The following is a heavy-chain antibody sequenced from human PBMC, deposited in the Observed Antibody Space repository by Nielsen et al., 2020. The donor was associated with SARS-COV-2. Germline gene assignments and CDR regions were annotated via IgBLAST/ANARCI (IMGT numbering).Heavy chain of an antibody. CDR3: ASCKGDGKYFDCEGFDY. V-gene: IGHV3-30*03. Sequence: GESLKISCAASEFTFSNFGMHWVRQSPGKGLEWVALITYDGSNKYYADSVKGRFTVSRDNFKNTLYLQMNSLGSEDTAVYYCASCKGDGKYFDCEGFDYWGQGTLVTVSS. D-gene: IGHD3-9*01. J-gene: IGHJ4*02. CDR1: EFTFSNFG. CDR2: ITYDGSNK.